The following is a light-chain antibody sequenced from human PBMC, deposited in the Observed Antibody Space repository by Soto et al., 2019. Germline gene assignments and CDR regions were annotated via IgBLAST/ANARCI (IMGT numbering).Light chain of an antibody. J-gene: IGKJ1*01. Sequence: DIQMTQPPSSVSASVGDRGTIPCRTSQTVDNYLNWYQQKPGKAPQLLISAASTLQSGVPSRFSGSGSGTEFTLTISSLQSEDFAVYYCQQYNNWPPWTFGQGTKV. CDR3: QQYNNWPPWT. V-gene: IGKV1-39*01. CDR2: AAS. CDR1: QTVDNY.